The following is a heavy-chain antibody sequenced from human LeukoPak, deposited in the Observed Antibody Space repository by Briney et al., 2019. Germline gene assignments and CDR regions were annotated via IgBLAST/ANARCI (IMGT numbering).Heavy chain of an antibody. Sequence: SETLSLTCTVSGGSISSGSYYWSWIRQPAGKGLEWIGRIYTSGSTNYNPSLKSRVTISVDTSKNQFSLKLSSVTAADTAVYYCARDYYDSSGLDYWGQGTLATVSS. D-gene: IGHD3-22*01. CDR3: ARDYYDSSGLDY. J-gene: IGHJ4*02. CDR2: IYTSGST. V-gene: IGHV4-61*02. CDR1: GGSISSGSYY.